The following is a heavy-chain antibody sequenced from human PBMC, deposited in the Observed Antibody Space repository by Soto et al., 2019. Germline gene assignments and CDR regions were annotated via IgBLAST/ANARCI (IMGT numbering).Heavy chain of an antibody. J-gene: IGHJ4*02. CDR2: ISAYNGNT. CDR3: ARDAFWVPGTTPVVAAIGY. Sequence: ASVKVSCKASGYTFTSYGISWVRQAPGQGLEWMGWISAYNGNTNYAQKLQGRVTMTTDTSTSTAYMELRSLRSDDTAVYYCARDAFWVPGTTPVVAAIGYWGQGTLVTVSS. D-gene: IGHD3-10*01. V-gene: IGHV1-18*01. CDR1: GYTFTSYG.